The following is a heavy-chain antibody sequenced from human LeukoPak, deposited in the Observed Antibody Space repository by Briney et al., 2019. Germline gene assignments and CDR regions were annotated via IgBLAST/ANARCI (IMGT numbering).Heavy chain of an antibody. CDR2: INHSGST. CDR1: GGSFSGYY. D-gene: IGHD2-15*01. CDR3: ARHHPELGYGALDY. J-gene: IGHJ4*02. Sequence: SETLSLTCAVYGGSFSGYYWSWIRQPPGKGLEWIGEINHSGSTNYNPSLKSRVTISVDTSKNQFSLKLSSVTAADTAVYYCARHHPELGYGALDYWGQGTLVTVSS. V-gene: IGHV4-34*01.